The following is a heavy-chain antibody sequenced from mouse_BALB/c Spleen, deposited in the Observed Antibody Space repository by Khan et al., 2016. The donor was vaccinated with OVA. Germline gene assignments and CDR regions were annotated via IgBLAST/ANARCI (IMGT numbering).Heavy chain of an antibody. CDR3: ARSLVDYHAMDY. V-gene: IGHV5-9-3*01. D-gene: IGHD2-2*01. Sequence: EVELVESGGGLVMPGGSLKLSCSASGFTFSSYAMSWVRQTPEKRLECVATISTGGHYTFYPDSVQGRFTISRDNAKNTLYLQMSSLRSEDTAMYYCARSLVDYHAMDYWGQGTSVTVSS. CDR2: ISTGGHYT. J-gene: IGHJ4*01. CDR1: GFTFSSYA.